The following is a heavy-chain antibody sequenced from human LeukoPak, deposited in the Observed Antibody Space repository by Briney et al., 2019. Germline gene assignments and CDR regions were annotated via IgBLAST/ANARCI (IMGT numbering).Heavy chain of an antibody. CDR2: INPNSGGT. V-gene: IGHV1-2*02. Sequence: ASVKVSCKASGYTFTGYYMHWVRQAPGQGLEWMGWINPNSGGTNYAQKFQGRVTMTRDTSISTAYMELSRLRSDDTAVYYCARGASSSLNYYHYYMDVWGKGTTVTVSS. J-gene: IGHJ6*03. CDR1: GYTFTGYY. D-gene: IGHD6-13*01. CDR3: ARGASSSLNYYHYYMDV.